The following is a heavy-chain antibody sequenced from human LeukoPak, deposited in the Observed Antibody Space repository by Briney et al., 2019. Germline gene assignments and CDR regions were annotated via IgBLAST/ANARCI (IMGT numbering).Heavy chain of an antibody. CDR2: VYSGGST. Sequence: GGSLRLSCAASGFTVSDNYMPWVRQAPGKGLEWVSVVYSGGSTYYADSVKGRFTISRDNAKKSLCLQMNSLRVEDTAVYYCAKVSEYGNFYIWGQGTMVTVSS. CDR3: AKVSEYGNFYI. D-gene: IGHD2/OR15-2a*01. J-gene: IGHJ3*02. CDR1: GFTVSDNY. V-gene: IGHV3-66*01.